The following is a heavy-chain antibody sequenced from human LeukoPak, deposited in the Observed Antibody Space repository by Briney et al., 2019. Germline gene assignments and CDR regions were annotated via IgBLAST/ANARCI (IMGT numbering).Heavy chain of an antibody. D-gene: IGHD3-10*01. CDR3: ARLSNVYRKYYYGSGSYYSSFDP. V-gene: IGHV4-34*01. Sequence: SETLSLTCAVYGGSFSGYYWSWIRQPPGKGLEWIGEINHSGSTNYNPSLKSRVTISVDTSKNQFSLKLSSVTAADTAVYYCARLSNVYRKYYYGSGSYYSSFDPWGQGTLATVSS. CDR1: GGSFSGYY. J-gene: IGHJ5*02. CDR2: INHSGST.